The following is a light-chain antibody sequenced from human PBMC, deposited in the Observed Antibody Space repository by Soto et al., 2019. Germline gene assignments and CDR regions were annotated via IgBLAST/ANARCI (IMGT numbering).Light chain of an antibody. CDR2: DVS. J-gene: IGLJ2*01. Sequence: QSALTQPRSVSGSPGQSVTISCTATSTYFGTYNYVSWYQQHPGKAPKLILYDVSKRASGVPGRFSGSQSGDTASLIISGLQAEDEGDYYCCSYARSFTSVVFGGGTKLTLL. CDR3: CSYARSFTSVV. CDR1: STYFGTYNY. V-gene: IGLV2-11*01.